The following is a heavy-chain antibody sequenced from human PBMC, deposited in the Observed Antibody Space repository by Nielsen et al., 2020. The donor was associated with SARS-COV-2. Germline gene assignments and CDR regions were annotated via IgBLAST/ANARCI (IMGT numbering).Heavy chain of an antibody. CDR2: INPNNGGT. V-gene: IGHV1-2*02. J-gene: IGHJ5*02. D-gene: IGHD3-10*01. CDR3: AKNPAYYGSGSYFSWFDP. CDR1: GYTFTGYY. Sequence: ASVKVSCKASGYTFTGYYMHWVRQAPGQGLEWMGWINPNNGGTNYAQKFQGRVTMTRDTSISTAYMELSRLRSDDTAVYYCAKNPAYYGSGSYFSWFDPWGQGTLVTVSS.